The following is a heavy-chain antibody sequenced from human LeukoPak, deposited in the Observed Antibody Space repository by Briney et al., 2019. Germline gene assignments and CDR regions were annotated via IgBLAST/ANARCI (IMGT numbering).Heavy chain of an antibody. J-gene: IGHJ5*02. CDR3: ARDGSCSGGSCYRWFDP. CDR2: IYYSGST. D-gene: IGHD2-15*01. V-gene: IGHV4-31*03. Sequence: SETLSLTCTVSGGSISSGGYYWSWIRQHPGKGLEWIGYIYYSGSTYYNPSLKSRVTMSVDTSKNQFSLKLSSVTAADTAVYYCARDGSCSGGSCYRWFDPWGQGTLVTVSS. CDR1: GGSISSGGYY.